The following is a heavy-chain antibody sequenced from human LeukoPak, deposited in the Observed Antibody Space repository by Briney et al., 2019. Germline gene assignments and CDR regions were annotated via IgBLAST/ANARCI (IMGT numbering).Heavy chain of an antibody. V-gene: IGHV3-48*04. J-gene: IGHJ4*02. CDR3: AIDLGRTVADN. Sequence: VGSLRLSCAEPGVSFSTNILSSVRQAPEQGLERVSFISSSSGTIYYADSVKVRLTISRANAKNSLYLQINSLQAEDTAVYYCAIDLGRTVADNWGQGTLVTVSS. CDR2: ISSSSGTI. D-gene: IGHD4-23*01. CDR1: GVSFSTNI.